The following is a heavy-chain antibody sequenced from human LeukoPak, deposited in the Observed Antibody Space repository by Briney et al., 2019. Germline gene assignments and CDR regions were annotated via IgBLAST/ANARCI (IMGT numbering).Heavy chain of an antibody. Sequence: PSETLSLTCAVYGGSFSGYYWSWIRQSPGKGLEWIGEINHSGTTNCNPSLKSRVTILVDTSKNQFSLKLSSVTAADTAVYYCARDGYGSSTDVWGKGTTVTVSS. CDR3: ARDGYGSSTDV. J-gene: IGHJ6*04. CDR1: GGSFSGYY. CDR2: INHSGTT. V-gene: IGHV4-34*01. D-gene: IGHD6-13*01.